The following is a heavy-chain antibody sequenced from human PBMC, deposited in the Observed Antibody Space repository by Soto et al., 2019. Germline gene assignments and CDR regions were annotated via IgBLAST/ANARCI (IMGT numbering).Heavy chain of an antibody. D-gene: IGHD2-2*01. CDR3: AASMHDAFDI. Sequence: PGESLKISCKGSGYSLTSYWIGWVLQMPGKGLEWMGIIYPGDSDTRYSPSFQGQVIISADKSISTAYLQWSSLKGSDTAMYYCAASMHDAFDIWGQGTMVTVSS. J-gene: IGHJ3*02. CDR1: GYSLTSYW. V-gene: IGHV5-51*03. CDR2: IYPGDSDT.